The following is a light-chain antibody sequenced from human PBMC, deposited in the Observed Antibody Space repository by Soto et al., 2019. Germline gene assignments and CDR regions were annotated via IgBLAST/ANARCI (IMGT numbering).Light chain of an antibody. CDR1: IPDVGGYNY. CDR3: SSYTSSSTQV. J-gene: IGLJ1*01. V-gene: IGLV2-14*01. CDR2: DVT. Sequence: HSALTQPASVSRSPPQPLTITHTATIPDVGGYNYVSWYQQHPGKVPKLMIYDVTNRPSGVSDRFSGSKSGNTASLTISGLQAEDEADYYCSSYTSSSTQVFGTGTKVTVL.